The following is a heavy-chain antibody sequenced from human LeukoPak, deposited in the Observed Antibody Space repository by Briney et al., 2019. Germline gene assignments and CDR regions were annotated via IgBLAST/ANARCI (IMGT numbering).Heavy chain of an antibody. D-gene: IGHD2-2*01. V-gene: IGHV4-61*02. Sequence: SQTLCLTCTVSGGSISSGSYYWGWIRQPAGKGLEWLGRIYTSGSTNYNPSLKSRVTISVDTSKNQFSLKLSSVTAADTAVYYCARVVVVVPAAPRGAFDIWGQGTMVTVSS. CDR1: GGSISSGSYY. CDR2: IYTSGST. CDR3: ARVVVVVPAAPRGAFDI. J-gene: IGHJ3*02.